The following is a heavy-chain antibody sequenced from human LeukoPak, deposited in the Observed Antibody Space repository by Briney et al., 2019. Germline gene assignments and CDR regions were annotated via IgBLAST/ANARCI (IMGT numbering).Heavy chain of an antibody. CDR3: AKDYVSGIMITFGGTAGD. D-gene: IGHD3-16*01. Sequence: GGSLRLSCAASGFTFSSYAMTWVRQAPGRGLEWVSGISGSGGGTYYADSVKGRFTISRDNSKNTLYLQMNSLRAEDTAVYYCAKDYVSGIMITFGGTAGDWGQGTLDTVSS. J-gene: IGHJ4*02. V-gene: IGHV3-23*01. CDR2: ISGSGGGT. CDR1: GFTFSSYA.